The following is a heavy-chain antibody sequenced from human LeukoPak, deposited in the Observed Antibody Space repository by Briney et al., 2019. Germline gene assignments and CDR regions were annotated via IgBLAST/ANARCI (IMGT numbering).Heavy chain of an antibody. D-gene: IGHD5-18*01. CDR1: GGTFSSYA. J-gene: IGHJ4*02. V-gene: IGHV1-69*06. CDR2: IIPIFGTA. CDR3: ARELDAATLDY. Sequence: SVKVSCKASGGTFSSYAISWVRQAPGQGLEWMGGIIPIFGTANYAQKFQGRVTITAGKSTSTAYMELSSLRSEDTAVYYCARELDAATLDYWGQGTLVTVSS.